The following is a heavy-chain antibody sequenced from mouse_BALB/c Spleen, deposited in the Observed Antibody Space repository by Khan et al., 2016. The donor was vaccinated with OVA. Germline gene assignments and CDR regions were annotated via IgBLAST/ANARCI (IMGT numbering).Heavy chain of an antibody. Sequence: QIQLVQSGPELKKPGETVKISCKASGYTFTNYGMNWVKQAPGKGLKWMGWINTYTGEPTYADDFKGRFAFSLETSASTAYLQLSNLTDEDMATVCCERTDYSDYRYFDDRGAGTTVTVSP. V-gene: IGHV9-1*02. J-gene: IGHJ1*01. CDR3: ERTDYSDYRYFDD. D-gene: IGHD2-12*01. CDR1: GYTFTNYG. CDR2: INTYTGEP.